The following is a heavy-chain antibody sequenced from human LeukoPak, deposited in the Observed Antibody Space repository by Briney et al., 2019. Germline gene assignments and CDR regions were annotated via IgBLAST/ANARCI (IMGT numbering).Heavy chain of an antibody. CDR1: GLSLTGYY. Sequence: ASVKVSCKASGLSLTGYYMHWVRQAPGQGLGWMGWINPNNSGTNNAQKFQGRVTMTTDTSISTANMDLQRLSSEDTAVYYCAREVGSMDVWGQGTTVTVSS. CDR3: AREVGSMDV. V-gene: IGHV1-2*02. CDR2: INPNNSGT. D-gene: IGHD7-27*01. J-gene: IGHJ6*02.